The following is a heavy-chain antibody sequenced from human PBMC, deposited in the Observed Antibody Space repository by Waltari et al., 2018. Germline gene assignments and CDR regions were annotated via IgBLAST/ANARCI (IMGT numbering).Heavy chain of an antibody. J-gene: IGHJ6*03. CDR2: MNPNIGNT. CDR1: GYTFNSYD. Sequence: QVQLVQSGAEVKKPGASVKVSCKASGYTFNSYDINWVRQATGQGLEWMGWMNPNIGNTGYAQKFQGRVTMTRNTSISTAYMELSSLRSEDTAVYYCARAIRKQLDNYYYMDVWGKGTTVTVSS. V-gene: IGHV1-8*01. D-gene: IGHD6-6*01. CDR3: ARAIRKQLDNYYYMDV.